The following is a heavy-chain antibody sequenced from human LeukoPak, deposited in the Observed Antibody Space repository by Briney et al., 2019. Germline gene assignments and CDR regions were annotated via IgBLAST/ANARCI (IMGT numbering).Heavy chain of an antibody. Sequence: GVSLRLSCAASGFTFSSYAMSWVRQAPGKGLEWVSAISGSGGSTYYADSVKGRFTISRDNSKNTLYLQMNSLRAEDTAVYYCAKVRAVARDFDYWGQGTLVTVSS. CDR3: AKVRAVARDFDY. CDR1: GFTFSSYA. J-gene: IGHJ4*02. CDR2: ISGSGGST. D-gene: IGHD6-19*01. V-gene: IGHV3-23*01.